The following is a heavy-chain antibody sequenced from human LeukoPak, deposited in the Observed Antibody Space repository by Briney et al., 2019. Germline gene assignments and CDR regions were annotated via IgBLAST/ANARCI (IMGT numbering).Heavy chain of an antibody. J-gene: IGHJ2*01. CDR3: ARQSGDYWYFDL. CDR1: GGSFSGYY. D-gene: IGHD4-17*01. CDR2: IYYSGST. V-gene: IGHV4-59*08. Sequence: PSETLSLTCAVYGGSFSGYYWSWIRQPPGKGLEWIGYIYYSGSTNYNPSLKSRVTISVDTSKNQFSLKLSSVTAADTAVYYCARQSGDYWYFDLWGRGTLVTVSS.